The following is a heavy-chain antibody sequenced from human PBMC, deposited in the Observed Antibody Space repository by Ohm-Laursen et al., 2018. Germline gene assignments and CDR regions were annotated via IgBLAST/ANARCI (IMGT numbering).Heavy chain of an antibody. CDR2: ISYDGSNK. J-gene: IGHJ4*02. D-gene: IGHD3-22*01. CDR1: GFTFSSYG. V-gene: IGHV3-30*18. CDR3: AKDYYDSSGYPDY. Sequence: SLRLSCAAFGFTFSSYGMHWVRQAPGKGLEWVAVISYDGSNKYYADSVKGRFTISRDNSKNTLYLQMNSLRAEDTAVYYCAKDYYDSSGYPDYWGQGTLVTVSS.